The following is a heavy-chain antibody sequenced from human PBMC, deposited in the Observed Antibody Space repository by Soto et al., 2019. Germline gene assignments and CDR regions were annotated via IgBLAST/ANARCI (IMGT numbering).Heavy chain of an antibody. J-gene: IGHJ4*02. CDR1: GFSFSDYF. CDR2: IGPESGAT. D-gene: IGHD5-12*01. Sequence: ASVKVSCKASGFSFSDYFMHWVRQAPEQGPEWMGEIGPESGATRYAQKFQGRVTMTRDMSITTVYMELNNLSPDGTAVYYCGRGRSGQIVVFYWGQGTPVTVSS. CDR3: GRGRSGQIVVFY. V-gene: IGHV1-2*02.